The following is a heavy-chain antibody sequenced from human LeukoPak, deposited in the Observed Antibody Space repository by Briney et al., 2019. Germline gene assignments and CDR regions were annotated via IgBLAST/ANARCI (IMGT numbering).Heavy chain of an antibody. V-gene: IGHV3-74*01. CDR3: ARDIAAAVDY. CDR1: GFTFRSYW. J-gene: IGHJ4*02. Sequence: GGSLRLSCTASGFTFRSYWMHWVRHVPGKGLVWVSRINSAGISTNYSASLKGRFTISRDNAKNTLYLQMNSLRAKDTAIYYCARDIAAAVDYWGQGTLVTVSS. CDR2: INSAGIST. D-gene: IGHD6-13*01.